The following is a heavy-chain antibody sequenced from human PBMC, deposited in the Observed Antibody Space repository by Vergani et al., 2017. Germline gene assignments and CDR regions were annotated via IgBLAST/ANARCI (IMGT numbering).Heavy chain of an antibody. V-gene: IGHV4-4*07. CDR1: GGSISSYY. J-gene: IGHJ6*02. CDR3: ARSGEGYCSSTSCQYYYYYGMDV. D-gene: IGHD2-2*01. Sequence: QVQLQESGPGLVKPSETLSLTCTVSGGSISSYYWSWIRQPAGQGLEWIGRIYPSGSTNYNPSLKSRVTMSVDTSKNQFSLKLSSVTAADTAVYYCARSGEGYCSSTSCQYYYYYGMDVWGQGTTVTVSS. CDR2: IYPSGST.